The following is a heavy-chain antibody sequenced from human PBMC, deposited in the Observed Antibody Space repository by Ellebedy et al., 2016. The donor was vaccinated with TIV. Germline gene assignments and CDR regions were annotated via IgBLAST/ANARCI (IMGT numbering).Heavy chain of an antibody. J-gene: IGHJ4*02. V-gene: IGHV4-59*01. CDR2: IYYSGST. Sequence: ESLKISCAASGFTFSSYWSWIRQPPGKGLEWIGYIYYSGSTNYNPSLKSRVTISVDTSKNQFSLKLSSVTAADTAVYYCARSSLGRLRFEYWGQGTLVTVSS. D-gene: IGHD5-12*01. CDR3: ARSSLGRLRFEY. CDR1: GFTFSSY.